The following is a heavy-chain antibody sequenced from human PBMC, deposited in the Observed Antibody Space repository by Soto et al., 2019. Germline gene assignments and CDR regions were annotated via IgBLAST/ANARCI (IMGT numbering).Heavy chain of an antibody. J-gene: IGHJ4*02. CDR2: LWHDGSKT. CDR3: ARGREGVYGDYFRSYFDY. CDR1: GFLFSSSA. Sequence: VGALRLSCAASGFLFSSSAMHWVRQAPGKGLECVAILWHDGSKTQYGDSVKGRFIISRDNSNNTLYLQMSGLRADDTAIYYCARGREGVYGDYFRSYFDYWGQGSLVTVSS. V-gene: IGHV3-33*01. D-gene: IGHD4-17*01.